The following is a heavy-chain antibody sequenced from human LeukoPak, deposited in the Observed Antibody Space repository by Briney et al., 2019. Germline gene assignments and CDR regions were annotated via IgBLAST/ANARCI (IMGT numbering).Heavy chain of an antibody. CDR1: GYKFTSYG. J-gene: IGHJ5*02. D-gene: IGHD5-12*01. CDR2: ISAYNGNT. CDR3: ARGATENWFDP. Sequence: GASVKVSCKASGYKFTSYGISWVRQAPGQGLDWMGWISAYNGNTNYAHNLQGRVTMTTDTSTSTAYMELRSLRSDYTAVYYCARGATENWFDPWGQGTLVTVSS. V-gene: IGHV1-18*01.